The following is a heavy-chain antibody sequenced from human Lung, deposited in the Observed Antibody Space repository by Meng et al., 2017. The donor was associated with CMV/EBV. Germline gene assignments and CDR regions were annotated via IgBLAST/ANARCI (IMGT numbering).Heavy chain of an antibody. V-gene: IGHV3-48*03. CDR3: ARVPRSRYYYYGMDV. D-gene: IGHD3-10*01. Sequence: SXAASGFTFSSYEMNWVRQAPGKGLEWVSYISSSGSTIYYADSVKGRFTISRDNAKNSLYLQMNSLRAEDTAVYYCARVPRSRYYYYGMDVLGQGXTVTVSS. CDR1: GFTFSSYE. CDR2: ISSSGSTI. J-gene: IGHJ6*02.